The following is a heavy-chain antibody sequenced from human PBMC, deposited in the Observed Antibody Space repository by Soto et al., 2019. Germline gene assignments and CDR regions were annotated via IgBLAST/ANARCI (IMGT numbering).Heavy chain of an antibody. D-gene: IGHD2-15*01. J-gene: IGHJ4*02. CDR3: ARGRYCSGGSCYHRH. CDR1: GGSISSYY. Sequence: SETLSLTCTVSGGSISSYYWSWIRQPPGKGLEWIGYIYYSGSTNYNPSLKSRVTISVDTSKNQFSLKLSSVTAADTAVYYCARGRYCSGGSCYHRHWGQGTLVTVSS. V-gene: IGHV4-59*01. CDR2: IYYSGST.